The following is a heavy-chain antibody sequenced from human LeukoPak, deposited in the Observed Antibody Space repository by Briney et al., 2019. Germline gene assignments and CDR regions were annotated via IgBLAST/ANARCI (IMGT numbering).Heavy chain of an antibody. J-gene: IGHJ4*02. CDR2: IRYDGDNK. D-gene: IGHD5-24*01. V-gene: IGHV3-30*02. CDR1: GFTFSSND. Sequence: GGSRRLSCATSGFTFSSNDIHWVRQAPGKGLEWVAYIRYDGDNKNYADSVKGRFTISRDNSKNTVYLQVRNLRPEDTAVYYCASRELDYWGQGTLVTVSS. CDR3: ASRELDY.